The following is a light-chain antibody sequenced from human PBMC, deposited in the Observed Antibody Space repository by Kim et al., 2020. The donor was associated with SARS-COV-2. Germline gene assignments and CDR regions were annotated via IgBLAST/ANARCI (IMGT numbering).Light chain of an antibody. CDR1: SSDVGTYNL. CDR3: CSYAGSSTWV. Sequence: GQSITLSCTGTSSDVGTYNLVSWYQQHPGKAPKLMIYQVTKRPSGVSNRFSGSMSGNTASLTVSGLQAEDEADYYCCSYAGSSTWVFGGGTQLTVL. J-gene: IGLJ3*02. CDR2: QVT. V-gene: IGLV2-23*02.